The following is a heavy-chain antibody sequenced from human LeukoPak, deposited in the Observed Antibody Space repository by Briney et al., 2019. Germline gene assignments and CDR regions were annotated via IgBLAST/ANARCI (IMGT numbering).Heavy chain of an antibody. CDR1: GYTFTSYD. CDR2: MNPNSGNT. V-gene: IGHV1-8*01. J-gene: IGHJ3*02. Sequence: ASVEVSCKASGYTFTSYDINWVRQATGQGLEWMGWMNPNSGNTGYAQKFQGRVTITRNTSISTAYMELSSLRSEDTAVYHCARGLTYYDFWSGHDAFDIWGQGTMVTVSS. CDR3: ARGLTYYDFWSGHDAFDI. D-gene: IGHD3-3*01.